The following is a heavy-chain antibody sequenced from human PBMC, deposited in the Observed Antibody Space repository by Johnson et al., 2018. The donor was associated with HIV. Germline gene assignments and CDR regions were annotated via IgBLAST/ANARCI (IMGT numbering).Heavy chain of an antibody. J-gene: IGHJ3*01. CDR2: INWNGGST. CDR3: ARTSCSGARCLGYDPFDV. D-gene: IGHD2-15*01. Sequence: VQLVESGGGLVQPGGSLRLSCAASGFTFSSYAMSWVRQAPGKGLEWVSGINWNGGSTGYADSVKGRFTIARDNAKNTLYLQMQSLRAEDTAVYYCARTSCSGARCLGYDPFDVWGQGTMVTVSS. V-gene: IGHV3-20*04. CDR1: GFTFSSYA.